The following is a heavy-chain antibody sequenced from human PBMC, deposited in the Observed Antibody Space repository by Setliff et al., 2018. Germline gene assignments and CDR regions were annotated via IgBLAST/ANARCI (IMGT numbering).Heavy chain of an antibody. V-gene: IGHV4-31*03. J-gene: IGHJ2*01. D-gene: IGHD6-19*01. CDR3: TRSRTIAVKGGVFAV. CDR2: IYYNGNT. Sequence: SETLSLTCIVSGASISSDGYYWSWIRQHPGKGLEWIGYIYYNGNTYYNPSLKSRVTISLDTSKNQFSLELSSVTAADTAVYYCTRSRTIAVKGGVFAVWGRGTLVTVS. CDR1: GASISSDGYY.